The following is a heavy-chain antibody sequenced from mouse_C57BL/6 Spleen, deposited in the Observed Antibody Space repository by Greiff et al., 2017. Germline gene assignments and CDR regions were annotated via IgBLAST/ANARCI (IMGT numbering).Heavy chain of an antibody. V-gene: IGHV14-4*01. J-gene: IGHJ4*01. Sequence: VQLQQSGAELVRPGASVKLSCTASGFNIKDDYMHWVKQRPEQGLEWIGWIDPENGDTEYASKFQGKATITADTSSNTAYLQLSSLTSEDTAVYYCTTGAGSRRDMDYWGQGTSVTVSS. CDR3: TTGAGSRRDMDY. CDR2: IDPENGDT. CDR1: GFNIKDDY. D-gene: IGHD1-1*01.